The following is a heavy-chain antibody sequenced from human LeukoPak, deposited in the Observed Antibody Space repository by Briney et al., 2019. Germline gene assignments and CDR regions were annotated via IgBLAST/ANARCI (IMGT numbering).Heavy chain of an antibody. D-gene: IGHD6-19*01. CDR2: INHSGST. CDR1: GGSFSGYY. J-gene: IGHJ4*02. CDR3: ARVGLGSGWSMDY. Sequence: PSETLSLTCAVYGGSFSGYYWSWIRQPPGKGLEWIGEINHSGSTNYNPSLKSRVTISVDTSKNQFSLKLSSVTAADTAVYYCARVGLGSGWSMDYWGQGTLVTVSS. V-gene: IGHV4-34*01.